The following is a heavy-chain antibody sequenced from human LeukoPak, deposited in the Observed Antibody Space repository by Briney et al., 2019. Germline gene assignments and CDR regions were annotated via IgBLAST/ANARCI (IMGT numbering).Heavy chain of an antibody. Sequence: ASVKVSCKASGYTFTGYYMHWVRQAPGQGLEWMGWINPNSGGTNYAQKFQGRVTMTRDTSISTAYMELSRLRSDDTAVYYCARAPDRGYYDSSGYYYFDYWGQGTLVTVSS. V-gene: IGHV1-2*02. D-gene: IGHD3-22*01. J-gene: IGHJ4*02. CDR3: ARAPDRGYYDSSGYYYFDY. CDR1: GYTFTGYY. CDR2: INPNSGGT.